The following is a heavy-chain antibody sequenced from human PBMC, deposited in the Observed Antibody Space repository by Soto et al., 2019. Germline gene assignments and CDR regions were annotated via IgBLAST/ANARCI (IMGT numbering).Heavy chain of an antibody. CDR1: GYTFSTYA. CDR2: INGGTGQT. CDR3: ARGKGMEENYYYYGMDI. V-gene: IGHV1-3*01. D-gene: IGHD1-1*01. Sequence: ASVKVSCKASGYTFSTYAMHWVRQAPGQSLEWMGWINGGTGQTRYSQRFQDRDTITRDTTAKTTYMDLTSLRSEDTAVYYCARGKGMEENYYYYGMDIWGQGTTVTVSS. J-gene: IGHJ6*02.